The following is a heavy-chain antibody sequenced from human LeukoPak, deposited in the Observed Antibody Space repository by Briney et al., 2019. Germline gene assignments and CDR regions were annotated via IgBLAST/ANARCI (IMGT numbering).Heavy chain of an antibody. CDR1: GGSFSGYY. CDR2: INHSGST. CDR3: ARSYYKVWYFDL. J-gene: IGHJ2*01. V-gene: IGHV4-34*01. D-gene: IGHD3-10*01. Sequence: SETLSLTCAVYGGSFSGYYWSWSRHPPGKGMGWIGEINHSGSTNYNPSLKSRVTISVDTSKNQFSLKLSSVTAADTAAYYCARSYYKVWYFDLWGRGTLVTVSS.